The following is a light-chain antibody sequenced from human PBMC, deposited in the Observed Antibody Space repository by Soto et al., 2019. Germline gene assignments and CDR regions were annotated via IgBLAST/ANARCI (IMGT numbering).Light chain of an antibody. CDR1: QSVSSY. CDR2: DAS. J-gene: IGKJ1*01. V-gene: IGKV3-11*01. Sequence: EIVLTQSPATLSLSRGERATLSCRASQSVSSYLAWYQQKPGQAPRLLIYDASNRATGIPARFSGSGSGTDFTLTISSLEPEDFAVYYCQQRSNWWTFGQGTKVDI. CDR3: QQRSNWWT.